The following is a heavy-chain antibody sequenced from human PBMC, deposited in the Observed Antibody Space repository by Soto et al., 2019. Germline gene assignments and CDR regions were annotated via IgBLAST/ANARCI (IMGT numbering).Heavy chain of an antibody. CDR2: ISGRGTTT. Sequence: GSLRLSCEASGFSFGSYSMNWVRQAPGKGLEWVSFISGRGTTTYYADSVRGRFTVSRDNAKNSLSLEVNSLRDEDTAVYYCARLGYCSSATCKYYFYYYGMDVWGQGTTVTVSS. V-gene: IGHV3-48*02. J-gene: IGHJ6*02. CDR3: ARLGYCSSATCKYYFYYYGMDV. D-gene: IGHD2-2*01. CDR1: GFSFGSYS.